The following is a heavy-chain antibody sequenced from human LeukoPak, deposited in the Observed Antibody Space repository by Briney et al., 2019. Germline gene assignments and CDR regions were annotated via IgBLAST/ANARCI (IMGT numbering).Heavy chain of an antibody. V-gene: IGHV3-30*02. CDR3: AKDKNDYGDYYYMDV. Sequence: GGSLRLSCAASGFTFSSYGMHWVRQAPGKGLEWVAFIRHDGNHKNCADSVKGRFTISRDNSKNTLSLQMNSLRAEDAAVYYCAKDKNDYGDYYYMDVWGKGITVTVSS. J-gene: IGHJ6*03. CDR1: GFTFSSYG. D-gene: IGHD4-17*01. CDR2: IRHDGNHK.